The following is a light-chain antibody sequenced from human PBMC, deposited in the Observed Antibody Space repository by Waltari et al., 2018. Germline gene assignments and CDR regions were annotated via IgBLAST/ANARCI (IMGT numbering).Light chain of an antibody. J-gene: IGKJ4*01. CDR1: QSISTF. V-gene: IGKV1-39*01. Sequence: DIQMTQSPSSLSASVGDRLTIPCRASQSISTFLNWYPQRPGKAPILLISDASILQSGVPSTVSGSGSGTDFTLTISSLQPEDFATYYCQQSSTNPPTFGGGTKVEIK. CDR3: QQSSTNPPT. CDR2: DAS.